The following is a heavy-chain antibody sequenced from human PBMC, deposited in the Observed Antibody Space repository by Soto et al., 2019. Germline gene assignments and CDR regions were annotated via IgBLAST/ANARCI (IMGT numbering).Heavy chain of an antibody. CDR1: GFTFSSYG. CDR3: ARGLAMVTSWFDP. CDR2: IWYDGSNK. J-gene: IGHJ5*02. D-gene: IGHD5-18*01. Sequence: QVQLVESGGGVVQPGRSLRLSCAASGFTFSSYGMHWVRQAPGKGLEWVAVIWYDGSNKYYADSVKGRFTISRDNSKNTLYLQMNSLRAEDTSVYYCARGLAMVTSWFDPWGQGTLVTVSS. V-gene: IGHV3-33*01.